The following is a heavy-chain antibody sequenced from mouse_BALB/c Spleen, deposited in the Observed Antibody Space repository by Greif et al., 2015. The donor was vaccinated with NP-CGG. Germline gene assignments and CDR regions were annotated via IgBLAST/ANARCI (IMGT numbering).Heavy chain of an antibody. V-gene: IGHV1-69*02. CDR2: IYPSDSYT. CDR1: GYTFTSYW. CDR3: AGYYYGSLEYFDY. J-gene: IGHJ2*01. D-gene: IGHD1-1*01. Sequence: VQLQESGAELVRPGASVKLSCKASGYTFTSYWINWVKQRPGQGLEWIGNIYPSDSYTNYNQKFKDKATLTVDKSSSTAYMQLSSPTSEDSAVYYCAGYYYGSLEYFDYWGQGTTLTVSS.